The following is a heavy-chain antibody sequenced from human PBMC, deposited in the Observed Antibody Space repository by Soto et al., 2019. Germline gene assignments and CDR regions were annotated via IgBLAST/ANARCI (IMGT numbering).Heavy chain of an antibody. CDR2: MNCNRVNT. CDR3: ARGDYGMDV. Sequence: ASVKVSCDAAGHTFTSYDTNWERQVPGQRLGWWGWMNCNRVNTAYAQKPQTRDTMTRYTAISTAYMDLSIQRSEDTPVDYRARGDYGMDVWVVGSTVTVFS. V-gene: IGHV1-8*02. J-gene: IGHJ6*01. CDR1: GHTFTSYD.